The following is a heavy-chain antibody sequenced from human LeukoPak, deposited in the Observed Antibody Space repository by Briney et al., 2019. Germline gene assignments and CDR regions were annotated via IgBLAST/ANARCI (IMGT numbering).Heavy chain of an antibody. Sequence: SETLSLTCTVSGGSISSYYWSWIRQPAGKGLEWIGRIYTSGSTNYNPSLKSRVTMSVDTSKNQFSLKLSSVTAADTAVYYCAQAHDDWNYVYFRHWGQGTLVTVSS. J-gene: IGHJ1*01. D-gene: IGHD1-7*01. V-gene: IGHV4-4*07. CDR1: GGSISSYY. CDR3: AQAHDDWNYVYFRH. CDR2: IYTSGST.